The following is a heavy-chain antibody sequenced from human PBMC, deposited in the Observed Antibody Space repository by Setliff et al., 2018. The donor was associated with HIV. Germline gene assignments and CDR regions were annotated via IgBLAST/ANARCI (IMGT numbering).Heavy chain of an antibody. J-gene: IGHJ4*02. V-gene: IGHV4-30-4*08. CDR1: GGSISSGDYY. CDR3: ARETYYYDSSGYEYGDGLRYFDY. CDR2: IYYSGST. Sequence: KTSETLSLTCTVSGGSISSGDYYWSWVRQPPGKGLEWIGYIYYSGSTYYNPSLKSRVTISVDTSKNQFSLKLSSVTAADTAVYYCARETYYYDSSGYEYGDGLRYFDYWGQGTLVTVSS. D-gene: IGHD3-22*01.